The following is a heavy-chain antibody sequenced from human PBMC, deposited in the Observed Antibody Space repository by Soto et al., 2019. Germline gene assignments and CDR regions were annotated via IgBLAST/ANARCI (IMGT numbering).Heavy chain of an antibody. J-gene: IGHJ3*02. D-gene: IGHD3-22*01. Sequence: QVQLVQSGAEVKKPGSSVKVSCKASGGTFSSYAISWVRQAPGQGLEWMGGIIPIFGTANYAQKFQGRVTITADESTSTAYMELSSLRSEDTAVYYCASGEFLDYYDSSGPLDIWGQGTMVTVSS. V-gene: IGHV1-69*01. CDR2: IIPIFGTA. CDR3: ASGEFLDYYDSSGPLDI. CDR1: GGTFSSYA.